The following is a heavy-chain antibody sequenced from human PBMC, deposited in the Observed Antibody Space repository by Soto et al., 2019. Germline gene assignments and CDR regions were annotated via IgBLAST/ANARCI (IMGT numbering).Heavy chain of an antibody. J-gene: IGHJ2*01. CDR1: GGTFSSYA. V-gene: IGHV1-69*01. D-gene: IGHD3-22*01. CDR3: ARTSYYDSSGYYYKPWNWYFDL. CDR2: IIPLFGTA. Sequence: QVQLVQSGAEVKKPGSSVKVSCKASGGTFSSYAISWVRQAPGQGLEWMGGIIPLFGTANYEQKFQGRVTITADDSTGKDYMELSSLRCEDTAVYYCARTSYYDSSGYYYKPWNWYFDLWGRGTLVTVST.